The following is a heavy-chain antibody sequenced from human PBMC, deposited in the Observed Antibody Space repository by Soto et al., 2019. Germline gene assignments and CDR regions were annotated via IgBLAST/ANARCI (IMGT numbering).Heavy chain of an antibody. CDR1: GFSLSTYG. CDR2: FSGGSGTT. J-gene: IGHJ4*02. V-gene: IGHV3-23*01. CDR3: TKWNGYGDS. Sequence: EVQLLESGGGLVQPGGSLRLSCAASGFSLSTYGVTWVRQAPGKGLGWVSGFSGGSGTTHYSDSVKGRFTITRDISESMVYLQMNSLRVEDTAMYYCTKWNGYGDSWGQGTLVTVS. D-gene: IGHD1-1*01.